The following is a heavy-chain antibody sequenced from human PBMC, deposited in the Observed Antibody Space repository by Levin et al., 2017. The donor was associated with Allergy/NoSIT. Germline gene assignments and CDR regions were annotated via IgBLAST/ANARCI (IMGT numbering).Heavy chain of an antibody. CDR1: GFTFSTYG. J-gene: IGHJ4*02. CDR2: LSSSFLPP. D-gene: IGHD2-21*01. Sequence: LSCAASGFTFSTYGMHWVRQAPGPFLSFFSFLSSSFLPPSSPASLQGRFTISRDNSKNTLDLQMNSLRAEDTAVYYCARGDLTDCGYWGQGTLVTVSS. V-gene: IGHV3-30*03. CDR3: ARGDLTDCGY.